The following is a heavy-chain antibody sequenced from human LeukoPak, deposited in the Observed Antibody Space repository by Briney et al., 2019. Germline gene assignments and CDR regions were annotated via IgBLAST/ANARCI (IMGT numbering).Heavy chain of an antibody. CDR2: INPNSGGT. CDR1: GYTFTGYY. Sequence: ASVKVSCKASGYTFTGYYMHWVRQAPGQGLEWMGWINPNSGGTNYAQKFQGWVTMTRDTSISTAYMKLSRLRSDDTAVYYCAREYGDYGLDYWGQGTLVTVSS. V-gene: IGHV1-2*04. J-gene: IGHJ4*02. CDR3: AREYGDYGLDY. D-gene: IGHD4-17*01.